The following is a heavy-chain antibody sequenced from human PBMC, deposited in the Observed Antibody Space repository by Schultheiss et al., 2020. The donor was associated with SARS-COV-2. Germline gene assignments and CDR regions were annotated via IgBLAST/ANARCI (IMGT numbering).Heavy chain of an antibody. D-gene: IGHD6-13*01. CDR1: GFTFSDYY. J-gene: IGHJ6*02. V-gene: IGHV3-11*06. CDR3: ARDGQQLYGMDV. CDR2: ISSSSSYT. Sequence: SLKISCAASGFTFSDYYMSWIRQAPGKGLEWVSYISSSSSYTNYADSVKGRFTISRDNAKNSLYLQMNSLRAEDTAVYYCARDGQQLYGMDVWGQGTTVTVSS.